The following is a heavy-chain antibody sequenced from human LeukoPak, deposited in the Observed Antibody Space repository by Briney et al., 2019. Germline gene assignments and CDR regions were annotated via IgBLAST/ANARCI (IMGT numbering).Heavy chain of an antibody. J-gene: IGHJ4*02. Sequence: GGFLRLSCAASGFTFSCYAMSWVRQAPGKGLEWVSAISGSGGSTYYADSVKGRFTISRDNSKNTLYLQMNSLRAEDTAVYYCAKDSTYYYGSGSFPHDYWGQGTLVTVSS. V-gene: IGHV3-23*01. CDR2: ISGSGGST. CDR3: AKDSTYYYGSGSFPHDY. CDR1: GFTFSCYA. D-gene: IGHD3-10*01.